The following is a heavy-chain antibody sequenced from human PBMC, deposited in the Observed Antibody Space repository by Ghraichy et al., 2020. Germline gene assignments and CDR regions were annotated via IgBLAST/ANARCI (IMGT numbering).Heavy chain of an antibody. CDR1: GGSFSGYY. D-gene: IGHD3-10*01. CDR3: ARGRGAFDI. Sequence: SETLSLTCAVYGGSFSGYYWSWIRQPPGKGLEWIGEINHSGSTNYNPSLKSRVTISVDTSKNQFSLKLSSVTAADTAVYYCARGRGAFDIWGQGTMVTVSS. CDR2: INHSGST. V-gene: IGHV4-34*01. J-gene: IGHJ3*02.